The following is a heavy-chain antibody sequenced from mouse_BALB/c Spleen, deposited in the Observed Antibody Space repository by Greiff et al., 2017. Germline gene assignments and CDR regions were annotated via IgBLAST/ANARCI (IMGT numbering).Heavy chain of an antibody. J-gene: IGHJ2*01. CDR1: GYSITSGYY. Sequence: ESGPGLVKPSQSLSLTCSVTGYSITSGYYWNWIRQFPGNKLEWMGYISYDGSNNYNPSLKNRISITRDTSKNQFFLKLNSVTSEDTATYYCARDLGSSYFDDWGQGTTLTVSS. CDR2: ISYDGSN. D-gene: IGHD1-1*01. V-gene: IGHV3-6*02. CDR3: ARDLGSSYFDD.